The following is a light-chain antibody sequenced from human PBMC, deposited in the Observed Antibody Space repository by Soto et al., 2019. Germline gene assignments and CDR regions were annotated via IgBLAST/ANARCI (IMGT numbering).Light chain of an antibody. CDR2: YAS. Sequence: IMMTQSPGTLSVSPGERATLSWRASESVSNNLAWYQQKPGHAPRLLIYYASTRATGIPDRFSGSGSGTEFTLTITSLQSEDFALYYCQQYNDWPPITFGQGTRLEIK. CDR1: ESVSNN. CDR3: QQYNDWPPIT. J-gene: IGKJ5*01. V-gene: IGKV3-15*01.